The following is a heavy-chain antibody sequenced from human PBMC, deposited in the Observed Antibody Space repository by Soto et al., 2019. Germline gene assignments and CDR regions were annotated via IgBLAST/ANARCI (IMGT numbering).Heavy chain of an antibody. J-gene: IGHJ5*02. Sequence: SETLSLTCAVSGGSISSSNWWSWVRQPPGKGLEWIGYIYHSGSTYYNPSLKSRVTISVDTSKNQFSLKLTSVTAADTAVYYCARDPAPWGQGTLVTVSS. V-gene: IGHV4-4*02. CDR1: GGSISSSNW. CDR2: IYHSGST. CDR3: ARDPAP.